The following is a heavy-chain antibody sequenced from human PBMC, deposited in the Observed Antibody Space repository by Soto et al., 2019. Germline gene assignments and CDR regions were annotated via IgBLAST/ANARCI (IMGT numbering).Heavy chain of an antibody. CDR2: IYSGGST. Sequence: GGSLRLSCAASGFTVSSNYVSWVRQAPGKGLEWVSVIYSGGSTYYADSVKGRFTISRDNSKNTLYLQMNSLRAEDTAVYYCARKFATIFGVVITYMDVWGKGTTVTVSS. D-gene: IGHD3-3*01. V-gene: IGHV3-66*01. CDR1: GFTVSSNY. CDR3: ARKFATIFGVVITYMDV. J-gene: IGHJ6*03.